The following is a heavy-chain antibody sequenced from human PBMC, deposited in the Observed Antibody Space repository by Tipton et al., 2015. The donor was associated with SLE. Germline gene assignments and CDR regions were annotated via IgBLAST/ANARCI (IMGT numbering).Heavy chain of an antibody. V-gene: IGHV4-4*07. CDR2: IYSSGST. Sequence: GLVKPSETLSLTCNVSGVSISGAYWSWIRQPPGKKLEWIGRIYSSGSTIYNPSLKSRLTLSLDTSKNQFSLRVRSVTAADTAVYYCARRGSWWYFDLWGRGTLVTVSS. CDR1: GVSISGAY. J-gene: IGHJ2*01. CDR3: ARRGSWWYFDL. D-gene: IGHD1-26*01.